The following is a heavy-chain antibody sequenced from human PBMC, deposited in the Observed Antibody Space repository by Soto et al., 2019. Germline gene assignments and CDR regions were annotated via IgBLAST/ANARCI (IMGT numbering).Heavy chain of an antibody. Sequence: SVKVSCKASGGTFSSYAISWVRQAPGQGLEWMGGIIPIFGTANYAQKFQGRVTITADESTSTAYMELSSLRSEDTAVYYCARVRRSPGAFDIWGQGTMVTVSS. D-gene: IGHD3-10*01. CDR1: GGTFSSYA. J-gene: IGHJ3*02. CDR2: IIPIFGTA. V-gene: IGHV1-69*13. CDR3: ARVRRSPGAFDI.